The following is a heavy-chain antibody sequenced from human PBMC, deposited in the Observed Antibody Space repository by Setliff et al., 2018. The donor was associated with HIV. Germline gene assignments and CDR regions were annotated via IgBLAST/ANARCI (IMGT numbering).Heavy chain of an antibody. Sequence: GGSLRLSCAASGFTFSNYGMHWVRQAPGKGLEWVAFIWYDGSKKYYAGSVEGRFTISRDNSKNTLYLQMNSLRIEDTAVYYCASEAGASSGWFGYWGQGTLVTVSS. CDR3: ASEAGASSGWFGY. D-gene: IGHD6-19*01. CDR2: IWYDGSKK. J-gene: IGHJ5*01. V-gene: IGHV3-30*02. CDR1: GFTFSNYG.